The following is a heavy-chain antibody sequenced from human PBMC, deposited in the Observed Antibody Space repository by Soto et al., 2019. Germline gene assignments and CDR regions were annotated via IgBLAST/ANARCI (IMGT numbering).Heavy chain of an antibody. CDR2: ISAYNGNT. Sequence: ASVKVSCKASGYTFTSYGISWVRQAPGQGLEWMGWISAYNGNTNYAQKLQGRVTMTTDTSTSTAYMELRSLRSDDTAVYYCARDYYGSGSYYRGMDVWGQGTTVNVSS. D-gene: IGHD3-10*01. CDR1: GYTFTSYG. V-gene: IGHV1-18*01. J-gene: IGHJ6*02. CDR3: ARDYYGSGSYYRGMDV.